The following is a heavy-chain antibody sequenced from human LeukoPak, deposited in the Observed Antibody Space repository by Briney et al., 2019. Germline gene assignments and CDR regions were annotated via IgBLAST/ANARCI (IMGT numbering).Heavy chain of an antibody. D-gene: IGHD6-13*01. CDR3: AHSLAGTVDY. CDR1: GFSLSTSGVG. CDR2: IYWDDDK. V-gene: IGHV2-5*02. J-gene: IGHJ4*02. Sequence: SGPTLVKPTQTLTLTCTFSGFSLSTSGVGVGWIRQPPGKALEWLALIYWDDDKRDSPCLKSRLTITKDTSKNQVVLTMTNVDPVDTATYYCAHSLAGTVDYWGQGTLVTVSS.